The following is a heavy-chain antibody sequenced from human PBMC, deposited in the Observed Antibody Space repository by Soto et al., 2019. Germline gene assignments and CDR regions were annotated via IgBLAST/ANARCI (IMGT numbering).Heavy chain of an antibody. Sequence: VKVSCKASGYTFTSYDINWVRQAPGQGLEWMGWISTYNGDTNYAQTFQGRVTMTTDTSTSTVHMEVRSLRSDDTAVYYCAREGVAPYYYYGMDVWGQGTPVTVSS. V-gene: IGHV1-18*01. D-gene: IGHD5-12*01. CDR2: ISTYNGDT. CDR3: AREGVAPYYYYGMDV. CDR1: GYTFTSYD. J-gene: IGHJ6*02.